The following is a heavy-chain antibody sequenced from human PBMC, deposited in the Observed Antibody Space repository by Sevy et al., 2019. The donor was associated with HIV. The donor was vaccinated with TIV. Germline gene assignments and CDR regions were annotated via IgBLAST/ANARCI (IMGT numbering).Heavy chain of an antibody. D-gene: IGHD6-13*01. J-gene: IGHJ5*02. V-gene: IGHV4-34*01. Sequence: SETLSLTCAVYGGSFSGYYWIWIRQPPGKGLEWIGEINHSGSTNYNPSLKSRVTISVDTSKNQFSLKLSSVTAADTAVYYCARGHIAAAVLAGNWFDPWGQGTLVTVSS. CDR1: GGSFSGYY. CDR2: INHSGST. CDR3: ARGHIAAAVLAGNWFDP.